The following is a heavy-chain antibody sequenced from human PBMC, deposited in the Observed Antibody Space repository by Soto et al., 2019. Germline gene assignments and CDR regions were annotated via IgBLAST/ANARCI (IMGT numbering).Heavy chain of an antibody. V-gene: IGHV4-4*02. CDR1: GDSISTVNW. J-gene: IGHJ5*02. Sequence: SETLSLTCGVSGDSISTVNWWSWVRQSPGKGLEWIGEISHSGSTSYNPSLKSRVTMSVDTSKNQFSLQLTSVTAADTAVYYFETFSGFFTISPFDAWGQGIWVTVAS. CDR3: ETFSGFFTISPFDA. D-gene: IGHD2-8*01. CDR2: ISHSGST.